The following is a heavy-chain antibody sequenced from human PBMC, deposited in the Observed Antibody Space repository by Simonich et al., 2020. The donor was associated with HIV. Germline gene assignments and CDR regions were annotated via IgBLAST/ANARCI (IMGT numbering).Heavy chain of an antibody. D-gene: IGHD3-10*01. J-gene: IGHJ4*02. Sequence: QVQLVQSGAEVKKPGASVKVSCKASGYMFTSYGYTWVRQAPGQGLEWMGWLSTDNDNTNYAQKFQGEVPMTADTPKNTAYSELRSLRSDDTAVYYCARRLLWFGESSYYFDYWGQGTLVTVSS. CDR1: GYMFTSYG. CDR3: ARRLLWFGESSYYFDY. CDR2: LSTDNDNT. V-gene: IGHV1-18*01.